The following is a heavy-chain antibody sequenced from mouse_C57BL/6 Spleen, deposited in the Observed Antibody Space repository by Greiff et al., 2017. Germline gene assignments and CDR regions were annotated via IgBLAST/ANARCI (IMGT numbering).Heavy chain of an antibody. D-gene: IGHD2-5*01. J-gene: IGHJ4*01. CDR3: ARSGAYYSNSYAMDY. CDR2: IFPGSGST. V-gene: IGHV1-75*01. Sequence: VKLMESGPELVKPGASVKISCKASGYTFTDYYLNWVKQRPGQGLEWIGWIFPGSGSTYYNEKFKGKATLTVDKSSSTAYMLLSSLTSEDSAVYFCARSGAYYSNSYAMDYWGQGTSVTVSS. CDR1: GYTFTDYY.